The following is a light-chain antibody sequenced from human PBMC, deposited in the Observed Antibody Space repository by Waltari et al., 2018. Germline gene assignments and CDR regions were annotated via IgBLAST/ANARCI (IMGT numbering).Light chain of an antibody. V-gene: IGKV3-15*01. J-gene: IGKJ5*01. Sequence: ETVMTQSPATLSVSPGERVTLSCRASQSVSSDLAWYHQKPGQAPRLLIYGASTRATDIPARFSGRGSVTEFTLTASSLQSEDFGVYYCQQYNKWPPITFGQGTRLEI. CDR3: QQYNKWPPIT. CDR1: QSVSSD. CDR2: GAS.